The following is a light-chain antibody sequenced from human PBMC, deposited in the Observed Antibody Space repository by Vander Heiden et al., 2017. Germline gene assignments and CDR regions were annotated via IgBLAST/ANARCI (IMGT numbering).Light chain of an antibody. Sequence: QSVLTQPPSASGTPGQRVTISCSGSSSNIGSNYVYWYQQLPGTAPKLLIYRNNQRPSGVPDRFSGSKSGTSASLAISGLRSEDEAEDYCAAWDDSLSGGVFGGGTKLTVL. CDR3: AAWDDSLSGGV. CDR1: SSNIGSNY. J-gene: IGLJ3*02. CDR2: RNN. V-gene: IGLV1-47*01.